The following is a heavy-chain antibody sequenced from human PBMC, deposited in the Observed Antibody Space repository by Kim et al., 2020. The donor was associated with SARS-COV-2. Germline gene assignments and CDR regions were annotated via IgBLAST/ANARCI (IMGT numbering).Heavy chain of an antibody. Sequence: GEFLKISCRASGYNFRDYWIGWVRQMPGKGLEWIAIIYPTDSDVVNNPSFGGQVTISVDESISTAYLQWNSLKASDSAIYYCARRLFRGVIPFDWGQGTL. D-gene: IGHD3-16*02. J-gene: IGHJ4*02. CDR2: IYPTDSDV. CDR1: GYNFRDYW. V-gene: IGHV5-51*01. CDR3: ARRLFRGVIPFD.